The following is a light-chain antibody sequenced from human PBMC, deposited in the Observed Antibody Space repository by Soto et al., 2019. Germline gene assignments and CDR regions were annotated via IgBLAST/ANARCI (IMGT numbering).Light chain of an antibody. Sequence: EIVLTQSPDTLSLSPGAGVTLSCRASQSVHTFLAWYQQQPGQAPRLLIYGASTRATGVPARFSGSGSGTDFTLTISSLEPEDFAVYYCHQRSNWPPDTFGQGTQLEIK. CDR1: QSVHTF. CDR3: HQRSNWPPDT. J-gene: IGKJ5*01. V-gene: IGKV3-11*01. CDR2: GAS.